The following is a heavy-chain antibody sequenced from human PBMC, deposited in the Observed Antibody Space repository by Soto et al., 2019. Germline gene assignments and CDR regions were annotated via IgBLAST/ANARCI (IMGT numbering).Heavy chain of an antibody. D-gene: IGHD1-26*01. Sequence: QVQLVESGGGLVKPGGSLRLSCAASGFTFSDYSMSWIRQAPGKGLQCVSYIRGSRSYTNYAESVRGRFTISRDNAKNSLYLQMNSLSVEDTAGYYCARWEGGGDYGGQGTMVTVSS. CDR1: GFTFSDYS. J-gene: IGHJ4*02. V-gene: IGHV3-11*05. CDR3: ARWEGGGDY. CDR2: IRGSRSYT.